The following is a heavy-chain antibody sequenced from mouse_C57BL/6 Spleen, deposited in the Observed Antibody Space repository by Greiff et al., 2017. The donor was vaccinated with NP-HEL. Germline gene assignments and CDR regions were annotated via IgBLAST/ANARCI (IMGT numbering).Heavy chain of an antibody. CDR3: AIVYDHYAMDY. Sequence: EVKLMESGGGLVKPGGSLKLSCAASGFTFSDYGMHWVRQAPEKGLEWVAYISSGSSTTYYADTVKGRFTISRDNAKNTLFLQMTSLRSEDTAMYCCAIVYDHYAMDYWGQGTSVTVSS. J-gene: IGHJ4*01. V-gene: IGHV5-17*01. D-gene: IGHD2-3*01. CDR2: ISSGSSTT. CDR1: GFTFSDYG.